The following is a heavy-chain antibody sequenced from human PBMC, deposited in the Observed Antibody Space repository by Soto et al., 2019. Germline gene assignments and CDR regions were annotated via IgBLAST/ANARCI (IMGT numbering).Heavy chain of an antibody. J-gene: IGHJ6*02. D-gene: IGHD6-13*01. CDR1: GGTFSSYA. V-gene: IGHV1-69*06. CDR2: IIPIFGTA. Sequence: QVQLVQSGAEVKKPGSSVKVSCKASGGTFSSYAISWVRQAPGQGLEWMGGIIPIFGTANYAQKFQGRVTITADKSTSTAYMELSSLRSEDTAVYYCARIMYSSSWYRLLYYYGMDVWGQGTTVTVSS. CDR3: ARIMYSSSWYRLLYYYGMDV.